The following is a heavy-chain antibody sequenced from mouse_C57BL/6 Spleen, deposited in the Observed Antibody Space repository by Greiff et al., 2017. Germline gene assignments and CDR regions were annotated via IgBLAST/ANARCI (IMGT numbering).Heavy chain of an antibody. CDR2: FYPGDGDT. CDR1: GYAFSSSW. D-gene: IGHD1-1*01. Sequence: VQLQQSGPELVKPGASVKISCKASGYAFSSSWMNWVKQRPGKGLEWIGRFYPGDGDTNYNGKFKGKATLTADKSSSTAYMQLSSLTSEDSAVYFCARDYCGSLFDYWGQGTTLTVSS. J-gene: IGHJ2*01. V-gene: IGHV1-82*01. CDR3: ARDYCGSLFDY.